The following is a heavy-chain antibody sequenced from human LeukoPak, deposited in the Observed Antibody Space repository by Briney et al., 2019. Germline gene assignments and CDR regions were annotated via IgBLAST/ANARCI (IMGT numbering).Heavy chain of an antibody. V-gene: IGHV4-30-4*08. CDR3: ARLYRQLLRYNWFDP. Sequence: SQTLSLTCTVSGGSISSGDYYWSWIRQPPGKGLEWIGYIYYSGSTYYNPSLKSRVTISVDTSKNQFSLKLSSVTAADTAVYYCARLYRQLLRYNWFDPWGQGTLVTVSS. D-gene: IGHD2-2*01. J-gene: IGHJ5*02. CDR2: IYYSGST. CDR1: GGSISSGDYY.